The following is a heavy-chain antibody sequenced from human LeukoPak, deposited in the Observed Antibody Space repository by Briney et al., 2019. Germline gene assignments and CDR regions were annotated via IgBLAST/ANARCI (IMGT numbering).Heavy chain of an antibody. Sequence: GASVKVPCKASGYTFRSYGITWVRQAPGQGLEWMGWISAYNGNTNFAQKFQGRLTMTTDTSTSTAYMELRRLRSDDTAVYYCARGRWTYCGGDCESCDYWGQGTLVTVSS. CDR2: ISAYNGNT. J-gene: IGHJ4*02. CDR1: GYTFRSYG. D-gene: IGHD2-21*02. CDR3: ARGRWTYCGGDCESCDY. V-gene: IGHV1-18*01.